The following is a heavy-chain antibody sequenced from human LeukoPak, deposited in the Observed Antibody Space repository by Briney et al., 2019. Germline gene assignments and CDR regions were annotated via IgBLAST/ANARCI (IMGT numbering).Heavy chain of an antibody. CDR3: ARGADSYFTNGVCYLYYYYYMDV. Sequence: SETLSLTCAVYGGSFSGYYWSWMRQPPGKGLEWIGEINHSGSTNYNPSLKSRVTISVDTSKNQFSLKLSSVTAADTAVYYSARGADSYFTNGVCYLYYYYYMDVWGKGTTVTVSS. D-gene: IGHD2-8*01. J-gene: IGHJ6*03. CDR1: GGSFSGYY. CDR2: INHSGST. V-gene: IGHV4-34*01.